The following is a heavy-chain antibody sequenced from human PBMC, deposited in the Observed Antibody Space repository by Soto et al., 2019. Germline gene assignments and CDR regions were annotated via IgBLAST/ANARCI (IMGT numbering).Heavy chain of an antibody. V-gene: IGHV3-21*01. CDR2: ISSSSSYI. J-gene: IGHJ4*02. CDR3: ARYGDYVSFDY. CDR1: GFTFSSYS. Sequence: EVQLVESGGGLVKPGGSLRLSCAASGFTFSSYSMNWVRQAPGKGLEWVSSISSSSSYIYYADSVKGRFTISRDNAKNQLYLEMNRRRAEDTAVYYCARYGDYVSFDYWGQGTLVTVSS. D-gene: IGHD4-17*01.